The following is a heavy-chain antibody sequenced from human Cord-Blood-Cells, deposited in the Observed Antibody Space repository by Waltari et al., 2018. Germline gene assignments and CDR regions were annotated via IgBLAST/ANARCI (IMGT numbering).Heavy chain of an antibody. D-gene: IGHD2-2*01. J-gene: IGHJ3*02. V-gene: IGHV3-21*01. Sequence: EVQLVESGGGLVKPGGSLRLSCAASGFTFSSYSMNWVRQAPGKGLEWVSTISSIRSYIYYADSVKGRFTIARDNAKNSLYLQMNSLRAEDTAVYYCARDPAGDHDAFDIWGQGTMVTVSS. CDR2: ISSIRSYI. CDR3: ARDPAGDHDAFDI. CDR1: GFTFSSYS.